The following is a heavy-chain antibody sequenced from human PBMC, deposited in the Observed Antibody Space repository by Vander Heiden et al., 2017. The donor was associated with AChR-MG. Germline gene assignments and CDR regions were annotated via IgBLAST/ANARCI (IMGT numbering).Heavy chain of an antibody. D-gene: IGHD3-9*01. Sequence: EVQLVASGAEVTKPGESLKLSCKGSGYSFTSYWHGWVRQRPGKGLEWMWLIYPGDSDTRYSPSFQGRVTISADKSISTAYLQLSSLKASDTAMYYCARGNSDYDILTGYYPPPNWFDPLGQGTLVTVSS. CDR1: GYSFTSYW. CDR3: ARGNSDYDILTGYYPPPNWFDP. J-gene: IGHJ5*02. CDR2: IYPGDSDT. V-gene: IGHV5-51*03.